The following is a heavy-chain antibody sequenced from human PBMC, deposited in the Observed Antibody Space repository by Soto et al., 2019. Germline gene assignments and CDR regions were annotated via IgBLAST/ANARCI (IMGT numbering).Heavy chain of an antibody. CDR1: GFTFSRYA. CDR3: VKSATIAAAATDYFDY. J-gene: IGHJ4*02. CDR2: ISSNGEKT. V-gene: IGHV3-64D*06. Sequence: GGSLRLSCSVSGFTFSRYAMHWVRQAPGKGLEYVSGISSNGEKTYYADPVKGRFTISRDNSKNTLYLQMGSLRGEDTALYHCVKSATIAAAATDYFDYWGQGTLVTVSS. D-gene: IGHD6-25*01.